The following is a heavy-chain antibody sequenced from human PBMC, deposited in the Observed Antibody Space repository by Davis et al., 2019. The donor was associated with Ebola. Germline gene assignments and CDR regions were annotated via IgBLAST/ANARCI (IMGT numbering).Heavy chain of an antibody. J-gene: IGHJ4*02. CDR1: GFTFSSYG. V-gene: IGHV3-30*03. D-gene: IGHD2/OR15-2a*01. CDR3: ARDLWRLGSPADY. CDR2: ISDDGSSE. Sequence: GESLKISCAASGFTFSSYGMHWVRQAPGKGLEWVAVISDDGSSEYYTDSVKGRFTISRDNSKNTLDLQMNSLRIEDTAVYYCARDLWRLGSPADYWGQGTLVTVSS.